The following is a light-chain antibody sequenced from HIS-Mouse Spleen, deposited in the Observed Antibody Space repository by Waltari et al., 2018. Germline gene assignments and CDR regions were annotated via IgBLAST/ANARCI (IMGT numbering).Light chain of an antibody. V-gene: IGLV3-25*03. J-gene: IGLJ2*01. CDR2: KDS. Sequence: SYELTQPPSVSVSPGQTARNPCSGDACTKQYAYWYQQKPGQAPVLVIYKDSERHSGIPERFSGSSSGTTVTLTISGVQAEDEADYYCQSADSSGTYVFGGGTKLTVL. CDR1: ACTKQY. CDR3: QSADSSGTYV.